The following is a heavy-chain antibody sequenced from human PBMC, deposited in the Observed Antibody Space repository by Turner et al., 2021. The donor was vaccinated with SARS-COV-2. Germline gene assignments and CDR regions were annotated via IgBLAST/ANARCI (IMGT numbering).Heavy chain of an antibody. CDR3: ARHQGSTSGYDHGMNV. CDR1: GGSISSKS. V-gene: IGHV4-59*08. Sequence: VQLQESGPGLVRPSAALSLPCTVSGGSISSKSWSWIRQSPGRGLEWIGYFYKIGSIDYNTTLRRRVTISVDTAKNQTSLNQISMTAAETAVYYCARHQGSTSGYDHGMNVWGQGTAVIVSS. J-gene: IGHJ6*02. CDR2: FYKIGSI. D-gene: IGHD1-1*01.